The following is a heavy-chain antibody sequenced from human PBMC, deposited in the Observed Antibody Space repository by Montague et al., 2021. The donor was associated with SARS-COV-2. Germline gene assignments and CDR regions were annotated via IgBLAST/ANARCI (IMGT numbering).Heavy chain of an antibody. Sequence: SLRLSCAASGFTFDDYGMSWVRQAPGKGLEWVCGISRSGDSTAYGDSVKGRFTISRVNAKNSLYLQMNSLRVEDAAFYHCSRGGGMIRGVVDFWGQGILVSVSS. D-gene: IGHD3-10*01. CDR3: SRGGGMIRGVVDF. CDR1: GFTFDDYG. J-gene: IGHJ4*02. V-gene: IGHV3-20*01. CDR2: ISRSGDST.